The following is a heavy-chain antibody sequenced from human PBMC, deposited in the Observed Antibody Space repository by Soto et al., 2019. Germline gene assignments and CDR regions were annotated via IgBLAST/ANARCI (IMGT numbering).Heavy chain of an antibody. CDR3: ARGQRRYYDSSGYTLDAFDI. D-gene: IGHD3-22*01. CDR1: GFTFSSYA. Sequence: QVQLVESGGGVVQPGRSLRLSCAASGFTFSSYAMHWVRQATGKGLEWVAVISYDGSNKYYADSVKGRFTISRDNSKNTLYLQMNSLRAEDTAVYYCARGQRRYYDSSGYTLDAFDIWGQGTMVTVSS. J-gene: IGHJ3*02. V-gene: IGHV3-30-3*01. CDR2: ISYDGSNK.